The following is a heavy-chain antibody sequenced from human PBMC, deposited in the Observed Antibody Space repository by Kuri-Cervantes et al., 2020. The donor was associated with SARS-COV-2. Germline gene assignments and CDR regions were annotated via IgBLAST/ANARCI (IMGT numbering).Heavy chain of an antibody. Sequence: ASVKVSCKASGYTFTSYAMHWVRQAPGQRLEWMGWINAGNGNTKYSQKFQGRVTITRDTSTSTAYMELRSLRSDDTAVYYCARDAWTAMVNYYYGMDVWGQGTTVTVSS. D-gene: IGHD5-18*01. J-gene: IGHJ6*02. CDR3: ARDAWTAMVNYYYGMDV. CDR1: GYTFTSYA. V-gene: IGHV1-3*01. CDR2: INAGNGNT.